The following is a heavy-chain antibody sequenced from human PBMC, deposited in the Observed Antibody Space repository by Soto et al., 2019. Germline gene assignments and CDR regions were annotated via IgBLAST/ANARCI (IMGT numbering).Heavy chain of an antibody. CDR3: AKMDSGYASGHVWFDP. CDR1: GFTFSSYA. J-gene: IGHJ5*02. CDR2: ISGSGGST. V-gene: IGHV3-23*01. Sequence: EVQLLESGGGLVQPGGSLRLSCAASGFTFSSYAMSWVRQAPGKGLEWVSAISGSGGSTYYADSVKGRFTISRDNSKNTLYLQLNSLRAEDTAVYYCAKMDSGYASGHVWFDPWGQGTLVTVSS. D-gene: IGHD3-22*01.